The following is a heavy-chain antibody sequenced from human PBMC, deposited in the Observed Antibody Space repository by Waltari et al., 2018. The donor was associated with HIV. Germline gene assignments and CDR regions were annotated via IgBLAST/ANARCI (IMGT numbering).Heavy chain of an antibody. Sequence: QVQLVQSGAEVKKPGASVKVSCKASGYTFTSYAMHWVRQAPGQRLEWMGWINAGNGNTKYSQKFQGRVTITRDTSASTAYMELSSLRSEDTAVYYCARDGRGAAAGTTSERNAFDIWGQGTMVTVSS. CDR1: GYTFTSYA. CDR3: ARDGRGAAAGTTSERNAFDI. V-gene: IGHV1-3*01. CDR2: INAGNGNT. J-gene: IGHJ3*02. D-gene: IGHD6-13*01.